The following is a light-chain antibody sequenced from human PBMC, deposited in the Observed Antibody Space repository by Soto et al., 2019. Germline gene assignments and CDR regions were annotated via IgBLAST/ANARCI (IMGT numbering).Light chain of an antibody. J-gene: IGKJ5*01. V-gene: IGKV1-39*01. CDR1: QNIINY. CDR3: QQSYNAPIT. Sequence: ETQMPPSPSSMSASVGDIAQITCLASQNIINYLNWYPQKPGKAPQLLIYVASRLESGVPSRFSGSGSGTDFTLTISSLQPEDFATYYCQQSYNAPITCGQGTQREIK. CDR2: VAS.